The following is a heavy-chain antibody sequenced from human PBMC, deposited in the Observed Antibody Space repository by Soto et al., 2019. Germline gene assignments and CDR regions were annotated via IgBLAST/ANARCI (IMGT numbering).Heavy chain of an antibody. CDR3: AREEQSFDYAFDV. D-gene: IGHD3-9*01. CDR2: ISSSGSTI. J-gene: IGHJ3*01. V-gene: IGHV3-11*01. Sequence: QVQLVESGGGLVKPGGSLRLSCAASGFSFDHYYMTWIRQAPGKGLEWVSYISSSGSTIYYADSVKGRFTVSRDNAKNFLYLEMNSLRAEDTAVYYSAREEQSFDYAFDVWGQGTMVAVSS. CDR1: GFSFDHYY.